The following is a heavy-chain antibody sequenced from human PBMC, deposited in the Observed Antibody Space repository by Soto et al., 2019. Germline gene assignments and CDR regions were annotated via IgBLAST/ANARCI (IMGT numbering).Heavy chain of an antibody. D-gene: IGHD3-9*01. V-gene: IGHV4-39*01. CDR1: GGSISSSSYY. J-gene: IGHJ4*02. CDR3: ARHLGYFDWLLSSFNFDY. Sequence: PSETLSLTCTVSGGSISSSSYYWSWIRQPPGKGLEWIGSIYYSGSTYYNPSLKSRVTISVDTSKNQFSLKLSSVTAADTAVYYCARHLGYFDWLLSSFNFDYWGQGTLVTVSS. CDR2: IYYSGST.